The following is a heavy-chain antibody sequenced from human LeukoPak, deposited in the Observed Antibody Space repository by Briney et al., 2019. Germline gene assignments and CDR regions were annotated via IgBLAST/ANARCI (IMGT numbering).Heavy chain of an antibody. CDR1: GFTFSSYA. CDR3: ARDNGGSGSYFSLRGSAFDI. Sequence: PGGSLRLSCAASGFTFSSYAMSWVRQAPGKGLEWVSAISGSGGSTYYADSVKGRFTISRDNSKNTLYLQMNSLRAEDTAVYYCARDNGGSGSYFSLRGSAFDIWGQGTMVTVSS. D-gene: IGHD3-10*01. V-gene: IGHV3-23*01. J-gene: IGHJ3*02. CDR2: ISGSGGST.